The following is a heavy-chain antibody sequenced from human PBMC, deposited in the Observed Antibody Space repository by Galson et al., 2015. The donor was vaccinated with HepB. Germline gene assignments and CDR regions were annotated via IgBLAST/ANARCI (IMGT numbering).Heavy chain of an antibody. V-gene: IGHV3-64D*06. J-gene: IGHJ4*02. Sequence: SLRLSCAASGFTFSSYAMHWVRQAPGKGLEYVSAISSNGGSTYYADSVKGRFTISRDNSKNTLYLQMSSLRAEDTAVYYCSKVPGSSWYEGYFDYWGQGTLVTVSS. CDR2: ISSNGGST. CDR3: SKVPGSSWYEGYFDY. D-gene: IGHD6-13*01. CDR1: GFTFSSYA.